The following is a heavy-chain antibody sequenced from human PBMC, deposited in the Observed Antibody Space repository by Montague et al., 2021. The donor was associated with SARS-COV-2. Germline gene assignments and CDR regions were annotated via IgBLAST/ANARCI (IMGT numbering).Heavy chain of an antibody. V-gene: IGHV4-34*01. CDR2: VKHPGGT. CDR1: GGSFTGYS. Sequence: SETLSLTCAVNGGSFTGYSWNWIRQPPGKGLEWIGEVKHPGGTNYNPSLKSRVTISIDMSTNQFSLNLESVTAADTAVYYCARPERSSWHRFEYWGQGTLVTVSS. J-gene: IGHJ4*02. CDR3: ARPERSSWHRFEY. D-gene: IGHD2-15*01.